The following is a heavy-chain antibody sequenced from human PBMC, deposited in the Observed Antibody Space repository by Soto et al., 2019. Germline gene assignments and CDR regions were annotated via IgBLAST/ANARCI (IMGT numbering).Heavy chain of an antibody. CDR2: TYYKSKWNN. CDR1: GDSVSSNSAG. J-gene: IGHJ6*02. CDR3: KGLTWFRGMDV. D-gene: IGHD3-10*01. V-gene: IGHV6-1*01. Sequence: SQTLSLTCVISGDSVSSNSAGWNWIRQSPSRGLEWLGRTYYKSKWNNDYALSVKSRITINPDTSKNQFSLHLYSVTPEDTAVSYCKGLTWFRGMDVWGQGTRVSVSS.